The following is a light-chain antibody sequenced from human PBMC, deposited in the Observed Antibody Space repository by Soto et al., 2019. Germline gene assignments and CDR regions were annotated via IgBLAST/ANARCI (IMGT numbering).Light chain of an antibody. Sequence: IVLTQSPGTLSLSPGERATLSCRASRSVSSSYLAWYQQKPGQAPRLLIYGASSRATGIPDRFSGSGSGTDFTLTISRLEPEDFAVYYCQQYGSSPPYTFGQGTKLEIK. J-gene: IGKJ2*01. V-gene: IGKV3-20*01. CDR3: QQYGSSPPYT. CDR2: GAS. CDR1: RSVSSSY.